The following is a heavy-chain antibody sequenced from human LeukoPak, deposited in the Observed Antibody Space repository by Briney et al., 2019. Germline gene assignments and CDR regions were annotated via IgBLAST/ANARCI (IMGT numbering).Heavy chain of an antibody. CDR3: ARVSGYSYGYLDY. D-gene: IGHD5-18*01. J-gene: IGHJ4*02. CDR1: GGSISSYY. Sequence: KSSETPSLTCTVSGGSISSYYWSWIRQPPGKGLEWIGYIYYSGSTNYNPSLKSRVTISVDTSKNQFSLKLSSVTAADTAVYYCARVSGYSYGYLDYWGQGTLVTVSS. CDR2: IYYSGST. V-gene: IGHV4-59*01.